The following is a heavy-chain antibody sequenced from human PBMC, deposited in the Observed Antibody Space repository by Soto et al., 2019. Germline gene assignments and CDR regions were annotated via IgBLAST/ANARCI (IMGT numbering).Heavy chain of an antibody. CDR3: TTVWILTDPYFDY. V-gene: IGHV3-15*01. Sequence: GGSLRLSCAASGFTFSNAWMSWVRQAPGKGLEWVGRIKSKTDGGTTDYAAPVKGRFTISRDDSKNTLYLQMNSLKTEDTAVYYCTTVWILTDPYFDYWGQGTLVTVSS. J-gene: IGHJ4*02. CDR1: GFTFSNAW. CDR2: IKSKTDGGTT. D-gene: IGHD3-9*01.